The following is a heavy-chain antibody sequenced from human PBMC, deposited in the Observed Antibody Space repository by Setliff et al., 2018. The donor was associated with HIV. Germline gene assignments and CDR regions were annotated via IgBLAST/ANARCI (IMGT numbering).Heavy chain of an antibody. CDR3: ARVAVSGTP. D-gene: IGHD6-19*01. Sequence: ASVKVSCKASGYSFIGYYIHWVRQAPGQGLEWMGWINPNTGGTNYSQTFQGRVTLTRDTSISTAYMELTGLTSDDTAVYYCARVAVSGTPWGQGTLVTVTS. V-gene: IGHV1-2*02. CDR2: INPNTGGT. CDR1: GYSFIGYY. J-gene: IGHJ4*02.